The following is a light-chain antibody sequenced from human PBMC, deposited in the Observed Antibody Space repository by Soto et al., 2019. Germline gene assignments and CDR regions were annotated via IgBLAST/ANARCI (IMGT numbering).Light chain of an antibody. V-gene: IGLV3-21*04. J-gene: IGLJ2*01. Sequence: SYELTQPPSVSVAPEKTARITCGGNNIGSKSVHWYQQKPGQAPVLVIYYDSDRPSGIPERFSGSNSGNTATLTISRVEAGDEADYYCQVWDSSSDNVVFGGGTKVTV. CDR3: QVWDSSSDNVV. CDR2: YDS. CDR1: NIGSKS.